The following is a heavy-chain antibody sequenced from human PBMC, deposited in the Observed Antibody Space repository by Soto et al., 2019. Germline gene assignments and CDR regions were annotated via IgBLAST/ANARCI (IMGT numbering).Heavy chain of an antibody. V-gene: IGHV3-33*01. CDR3: ARDIGPFGGFGELLGY. CDR1: GFTFSSYG. Sequence: GGSLRLSCAASGFTFSSYGMHWVRQAPGKGLEWVAVIWYDGSNKYYADSVKGRFTISRDNSKNTLYLQMNSLRAEDTAVYYCARDIGPFGGFGELLGYWGQGTLVTVSS. D-gene: IGHD3-10*01. J-gene: IGHJ4*02. CDR2: IWYDGSNK.